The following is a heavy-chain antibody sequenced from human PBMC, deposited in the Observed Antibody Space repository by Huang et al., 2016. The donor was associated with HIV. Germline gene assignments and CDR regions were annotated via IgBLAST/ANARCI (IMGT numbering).Heavy chain of an antibody. D-gene: IGHD3-10*01. CDR1: GDSIGSGGHY. CDR3: SRALYYHGSGSYSDY. Sequence: QVQLQESGPGLVKPSQTLSLTCTVSGDSIGSGGHYWSWIRQPPGKGLEWIGLIYYSGSTYHNPSLKSRVTISVDTSKNQVSLKLSSVTAADTAVYFCSRALYYHGSGSYSDYWGRGTLVTVSS. J-gene: IGHJ4*02. V-gene: IGHV4-30-4*08. CDR2: IYYSGST.